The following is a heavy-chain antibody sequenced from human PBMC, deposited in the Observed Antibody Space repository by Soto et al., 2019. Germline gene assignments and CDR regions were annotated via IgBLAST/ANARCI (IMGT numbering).Heavy chain of an antibody. J-gene: IGHJ4*02. D-gene: IGHD5-12*01. CDR3: ARDNRYSGYDVDY. CDR2: MQSGGPT. CDR1: GFTVSSKY. Sequence: GGSLRLSCAASGFTVSSKYMSWVRQAPGKGLEWVSLMQSGGPTYYADSVKGRFTISRDNSKNTLYLQMNSLRAEDTAVYYCARDNRYSGYDVDYWGQGTLVTVSS. V-gene: IGHV3-66*01.